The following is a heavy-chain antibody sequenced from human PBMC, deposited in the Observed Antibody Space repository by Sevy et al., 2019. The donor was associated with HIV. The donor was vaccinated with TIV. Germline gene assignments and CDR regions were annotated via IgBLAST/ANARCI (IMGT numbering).Heavy chain of an antibody. J-gene: IGHJ4*02. CDR2: MYSGGST. Sequence: GGSLRLSCAASGFTVSSNFMTWVRQAPGKGLEWVSIMYSGGSTYYADSVKGRFTISKDNSKNTLYLQMNSLIAEDTAVYYWAREVGSTTNPFDYWGQGTLVTVSS. CDR3: AREVGSTTNPFDY. V-gene: IGHV3-53*01. D-gene: IGHD1-26*01. CDR1: GFTVSSNF.